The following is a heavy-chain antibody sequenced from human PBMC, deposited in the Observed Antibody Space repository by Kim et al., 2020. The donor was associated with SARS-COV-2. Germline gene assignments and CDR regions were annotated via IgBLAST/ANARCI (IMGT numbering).Heavy chain of an antibody. CDR1: GGTFSSYA. D-gene: IGHD3-22*01. CDR3: ARTDYYDSSGYAPLDY. J-gene: IGHJ4*02. Sequence: SVKVSCKASGGTFSSYAISWVRQAPGQGLEWMGGIIPIFGTANYAQKFQGRVTITADESTSTAYMELSSLRSEDTAVYYCARTDYYDSSGYAPLDYWGQGTLVTVSS. V-gene: IGHV1-69*13. CDR2: IIPIFGTA.